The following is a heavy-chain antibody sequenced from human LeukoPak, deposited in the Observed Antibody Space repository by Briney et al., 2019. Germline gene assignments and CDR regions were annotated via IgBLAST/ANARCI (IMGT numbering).Heavy chain of an antibody. CDR1: GLTFSNYG. CDR2: IVGSGGNT. Sequence: PGGSLRLSCAASGLTFSNYGMSWVRQAPGKGLEWVSAIVGSGGNTYNADSVKGRFTISRDNSKNTLYLQMNSLRSDDSAVYYCAKSVAASYYYMDVWGKGTTVTVSS. J-gene: IGHJ6*03. CDR3: AKSVAASYYYMDV. D-gene: IGHD4-23*01. V-gene: IGHV3-23*01.